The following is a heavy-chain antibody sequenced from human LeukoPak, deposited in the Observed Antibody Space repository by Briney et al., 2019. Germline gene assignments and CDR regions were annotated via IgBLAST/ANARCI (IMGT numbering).Heavy chain of an antibody. V-gene: IGHV3-53*01. CDR3: ARVGHDYGDAFDI. CDR1: GFTVSSNS. CDR2: IYSDNT. J-gene: IGHJ3*02. D-gene: IGHD4-17*01. Sequence: PGGSLRLSCTVSGFTVSSNSMSWVRQAPGKGLEWVSFIYSDNTHYSDSVKGRFTISRDNSKNTLYLQMNSLRAEDTAVYYCARVGHDYGDAFDIWGQGTMVTVSS.